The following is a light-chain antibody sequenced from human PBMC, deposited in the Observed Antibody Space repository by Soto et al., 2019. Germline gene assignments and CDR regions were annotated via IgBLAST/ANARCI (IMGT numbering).Light chain of an antibody. CDR2: GAS. V-gene: IGKV3-20*01. J-gene: IGKJ4*01. Sequence: EIVLTQSPGTLSLSPGERATLSCRPSQSVSSSYLAWYQQKPGQAPRLLIYGASSRATGIPDRFSGSGSGTDFTLTISRLEPEDFSVYYCQQYGSPFGGGTKVEIK. CDR3: QQYGSP. CDR1: QSVSSSY.